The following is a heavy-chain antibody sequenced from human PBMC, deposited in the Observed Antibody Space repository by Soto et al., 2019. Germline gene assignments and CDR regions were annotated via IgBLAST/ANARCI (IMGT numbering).Heavy chain of an antibody. CDR2: INCANGDT. V-gene: IGHV1-3*01. J-gene: IGHJ6*02. CDR3: ARASSIPPPAYMYFGMDV. D-gene: IGHD2-2*02. Sequence: QVQLVQSGAEVKKAGASVRVSCKASGYTFTNYAMHWVRQAPGQRLEWMWWINCANGDTKYSESFLDRVTLTRHTSAITDYMEISSLKSEDTAVYFCARASSIPPPAYMYFGMDVSSQGTAVTVSS. CDR1: GYTFTNYA.